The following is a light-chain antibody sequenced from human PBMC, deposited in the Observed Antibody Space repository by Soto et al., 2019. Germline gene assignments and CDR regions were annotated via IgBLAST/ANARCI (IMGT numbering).Light chain of an antibody. CDR1: SRDVTDSDS. Sequence: QSVLTQPASVSGSPGQSVTISCAGASRDVTDSDSVSWYQHRPGEAPELKILDFTYRPSGVSDRFSGSLSADTASLTISGLQVEYEGDYYCVSYTNPGTYVFGPGTKVTVL. CDR2: DFT. V-gene: IGLV2-14*03. CDR3: VSYTNPGTYV. J-gene: IGLJ1*01.